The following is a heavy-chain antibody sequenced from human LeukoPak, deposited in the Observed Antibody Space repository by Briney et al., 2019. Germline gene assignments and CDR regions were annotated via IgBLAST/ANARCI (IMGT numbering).Heavy chain of an antibody. CDR2: INPNSGGT. Sequence: ASVKVSCKASGYTFTGYYMHWVRQAPGQGREWMGRINPNSGGTNYAQRFQGRVTMTRDTSISTAYMELSRLRSDDTAVYYCARDPRGVVVAATPYYYYYYYMDVWGKGTTVTVSS. V-gene: IGHV1-2*06. CDR3: ARDPRGVVVAATPYYYYYYYMDV. CDR1: GYTFTGYY. J-gene: IGHJ6*03. D-gene: IGHD2-15*01.